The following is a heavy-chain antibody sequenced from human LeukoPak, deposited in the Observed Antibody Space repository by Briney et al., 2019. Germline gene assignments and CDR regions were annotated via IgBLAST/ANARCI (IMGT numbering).Heavy chain of an antibody. Sequence: SETLSLTCAVYGGSFSGYYWSWIRQPPGKGLEWIGEINHSGSTNYNPSLKSRVTISVDTSKNQFSLKLSSVTAADTAVYYCARAGRGYSGYERNRSIDYWGQGTLVTVSS. D-gene: IGHD5-12*01. J-gene: IGHJ4*02. CDR3: ARAGRGYSGYERNRSIDY. CDR1: GGSFSGYY. CDR2: INHSGST. V-gene: IGHV4-34*01.